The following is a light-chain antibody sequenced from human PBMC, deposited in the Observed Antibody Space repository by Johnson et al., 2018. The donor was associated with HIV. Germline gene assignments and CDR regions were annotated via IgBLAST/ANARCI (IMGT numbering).Light chain of an antibody. J-gene: IGLJ1*01. CDR3: GTWDSSLSAGV. CDR1: SSTIGNNY. CDR2: DNN. Sequence: QSVLTQPPSVSVAPGQKVTISCYGSSSTIGNNYVSWYQQLPGTAPKLLIYDNNKRPSGIPDRFSGSKSGTSATLGITGLQTGDEADYYCGTWDSSLSAGVFGTGTEVTVL. V-gene: IGLV1-51*01.